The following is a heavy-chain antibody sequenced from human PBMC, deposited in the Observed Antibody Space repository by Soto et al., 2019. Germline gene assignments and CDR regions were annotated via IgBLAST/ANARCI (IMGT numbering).Heavy chain of an antibody. CDR3: ARVGLELHYYYYGMDV. D-gene: IGHD1-7*01. CDR1: GFTFSSYG. Sequence: VQLVESGGGVVQPGRSLRLSCAASGFTFSSYGMHWVRQAPGKGLEWVAVIWYDGSNKYYADSVKGRFTISRDNSTNTLYLQMNSLRAEDTAVYYCARVGLELHYYYYGMDVWGQGTTVTVSS. J-gene: IGHJ6*02. CDR2: IWYDGSNK. V-gene: IGHV3-33*01.